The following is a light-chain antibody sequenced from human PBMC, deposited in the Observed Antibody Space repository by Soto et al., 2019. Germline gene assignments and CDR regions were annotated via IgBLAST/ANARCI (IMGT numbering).Light chain of an antibody. V-gene: IGKV3-11*01. Sequence: EIVLTQSPATLSLSPGERATLSCRASQSVTSYLAWYQQRPGLAPRLLIYDASSRATGIPDRFSGSGSGTDFTLTISSLEPEDFAVYYCQQRSNWPPITFGQGTRLEIK. CDR2: DAS. CDR1: QSVTSY. J-gene: IGKJ5*01. CDR3: QQRSNWPPIT.